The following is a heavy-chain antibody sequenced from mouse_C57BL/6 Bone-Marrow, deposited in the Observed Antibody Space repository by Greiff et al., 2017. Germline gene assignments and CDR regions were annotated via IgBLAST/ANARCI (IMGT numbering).Heavy chain of an antibody. CDR2: IDPSDSYT. Sequence: VQLQQPGAELVMPGASVKLSCKASGYTFTSYWMHWVKQRPGQGLEWIGEIDPSDSYTNYNQKFKGKSTLTVDKSSSTAYMQLSSLTSEDSAVYYCARWGLWPRDDWGQGTTLTVSS. D-gene: IGHD6-5*01. CDR1: GYTFTSYW. J-gene: IGHJ2*01. CDR3: ARWGLWPRDD. V-gene: IGHV1-69*01.